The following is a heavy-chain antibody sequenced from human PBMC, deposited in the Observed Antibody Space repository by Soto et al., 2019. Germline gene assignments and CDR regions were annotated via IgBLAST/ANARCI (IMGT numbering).Heavy chain of an antibody. CDR3: AVDYCSSTCCYRDY. J-gene: IGHJ4*02. Sequence: QVQLVQSGAEVKKPGSSVKVSCKASGGTFSSYTISWVRQAPGQGIEWMGRIIPLLVIANYAQKFQGRVTITADKATSTAYMELSSLRSEDTAVYYCAVDYCSSTCCYRDYWGQGTLVTVSS. CDR2: IIPLLVIA. CDR1: GGTFSSYT. V-gene: IGHV1-69*02. D-gene: IGHD2-2*02.